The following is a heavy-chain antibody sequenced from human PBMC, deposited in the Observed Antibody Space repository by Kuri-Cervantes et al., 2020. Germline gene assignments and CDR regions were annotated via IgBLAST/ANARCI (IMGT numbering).Heavy chain of an antibody. J-gene: IGHJ6*03. CDR3: ARGGVVGPYYYYYYMDV. Sequence: ASVKVSCKACGCTFSSNGISWVRQAPGQGLEWMGWISAYNGNTNYAQKLQGRVTMTTDTSTSTAYMELRRLRSDDTAVYYCARGGVVGPYYYYYYMDVWGKGTTVTVSS. V-gene: IGHV1-18*01. D-gene: IGHD3-3*01. CDR1: GCTFSSNG. CDR2: ISAYNGNT.